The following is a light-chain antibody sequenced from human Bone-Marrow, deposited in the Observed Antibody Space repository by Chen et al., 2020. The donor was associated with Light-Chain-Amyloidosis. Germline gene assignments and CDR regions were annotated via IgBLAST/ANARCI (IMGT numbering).Light chain of an antibody. CDR2: DAS. Sequence: EIVLTQSPAPLSLSPGAIATLSCRASQSVIIYLAWYQQTPGQAPRLLIYDASNRATGISARFSGSGYGTDFTLTISSLEPEDFAVYYCQQRSNWPYTFGQGTKLEIK. J-gene: IGKJ2*01. V-gene: IGKV3-11*01. CDR3: QQRSNWPYT. CDR1: QSVIIY.